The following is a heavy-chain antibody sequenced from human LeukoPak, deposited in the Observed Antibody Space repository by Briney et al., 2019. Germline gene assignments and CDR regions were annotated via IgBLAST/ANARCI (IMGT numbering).Heavy chain of an antibody. J-gene: IGHJ4*02. CDR1: GFTFSRYA. V-gene: IGHV3-23*01. D-gene: IGHD3-22*01. CDR3: AKAAYSYDSSGYDYFGY. Sequence: GGSLRLSCAASGFTFSRYAMTWVRQAPGKGLEWVSAISGSGGSTDFADFVKGRFTISRDNSKDTLYLQMNTLRAEDTAIYYCAKAAYSYDSSGYDYFGYWGQGTLVTVSS. CDR2: ISGSGGST.